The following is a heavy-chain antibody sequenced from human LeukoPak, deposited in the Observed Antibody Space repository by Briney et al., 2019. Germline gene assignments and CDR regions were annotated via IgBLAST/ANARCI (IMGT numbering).Heavy chain of an antibody. CDR1: GFTFSTYS. J-gene: IGHJ5*02. Sequence: GGSLRLSCAASGFTFSTYSMNWVRQAPGKGLEWVASIRDSSSYIHYADSVKGRFTISRDNAKNSLFLQMNSLRAEDTAVYYCAGGYCSSTSCKDYWFDPWGQGTLVTVSS. D-gene: IGHD2-2*01. CDR3: AGGYCSSTSCKDYWFDP. CDR2: IRDSSSYI. V-gene: IGHV3-21*01.